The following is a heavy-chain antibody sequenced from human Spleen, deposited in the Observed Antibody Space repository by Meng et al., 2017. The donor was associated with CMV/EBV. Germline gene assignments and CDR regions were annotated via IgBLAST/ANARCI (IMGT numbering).Heavy chain of an antibody. Sequence: SGYPFISYGISWVRQAPGKGLEWMGWISGYNGRTNYAQSFQGRLTLTTDTSTSTAYMELRSLRSDDTAVYYCARIVVVPAATYYFDYWGQGTLVTVSS. V-gene: IGHV1-18*04. CDR1: GYPFISYG. J-gene: IGHJ4*02. CDR3: ARIVVVPAATYYFDY. CDR2: ISGYNGRT. D-gene: IGHD2-2*01.